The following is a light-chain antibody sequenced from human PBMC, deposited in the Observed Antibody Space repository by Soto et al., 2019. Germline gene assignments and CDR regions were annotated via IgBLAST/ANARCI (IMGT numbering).Light chain of an antibody. CDR1: QSVSSY. V-gene: IGKV3-20*01. Sequence: EIVLTQSPGTLSLSPGERATLSCRASQSVSSYLARYQQKPGQAPRLLIFGASTRTTGIPNRFSGSGSGTDFTLTINRMAPEDFAVYYCQKYGSSPWTFGQGTKVDIK. CDR2: GAS. CDR3: QKYGSSPWT. J-gene: IGKJ1*01.